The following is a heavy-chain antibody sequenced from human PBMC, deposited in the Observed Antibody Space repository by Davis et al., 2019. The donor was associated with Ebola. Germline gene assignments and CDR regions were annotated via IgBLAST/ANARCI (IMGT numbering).Heavy chain of an antibody. CDR1: GYTFTGYY. D-gene: IGHD3-10*01. CDR3: ARAPTWSQINYYCFDY. Sequence: ASVKVSCKASGYTFTGYYMHWVRQAPGQGLEWMGWINPNSGGTNYAQKFQGWVTMTRDTSISTAYMELSSLRSEDTAVYYCARAPTWSQINYYCFDYWGQGTPVTVSS. CDR2: INPNSGGT. V-gene: IGHV1-2*04. J-gene: IGHJ4*02.